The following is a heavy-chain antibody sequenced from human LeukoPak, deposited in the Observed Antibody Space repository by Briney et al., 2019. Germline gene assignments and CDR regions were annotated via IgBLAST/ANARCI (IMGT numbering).Heavy chain of an antibody. D-gene: IGHD2-21*02. Sequence: AGGSLRLSCVASEFNFFSYGMQWVRQAPGKGLVWVSRIFTDGSTTSYADCVKGRFTISRDNAKNTLYLEMKSLRVEDTAVYYCARELPREVTLDYWGQGTMVTVSP. CDR1: EFNFFSYG. CDR2: IFTDGSTT. V-gene: IGHV3-74*01. J-gene: IGHJ4*01. CDR3: ARELPREVTLDY.